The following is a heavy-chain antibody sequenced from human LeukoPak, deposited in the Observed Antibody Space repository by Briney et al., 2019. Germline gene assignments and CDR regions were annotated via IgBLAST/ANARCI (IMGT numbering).Heavy chain of an antibody. Sequence: GGSLRLSCAASGFTLSSYWMHWVRQAPGKGLVWVSRINSDGSSTSYADSVKGRFTISRDNAKNTLYLQMNSLRAEDTAVYYCARESGWNDFWSGYYGWFDPWGQGTLVTVSS. J-gene: IGHJ5*02. D-gene: IGHD3-3*01. CDR1: GFTLSSYW. V-gene: IGHV3-74*01. CDR3: ARESGWNDFWSGYYGWFDP. CDR2: INSDGSST.